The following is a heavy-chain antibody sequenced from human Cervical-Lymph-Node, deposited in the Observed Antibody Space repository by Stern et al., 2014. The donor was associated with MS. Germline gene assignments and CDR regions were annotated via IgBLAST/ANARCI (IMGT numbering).Heavy chain of an antibody. D-gene: IGHD6-19*01. CDR1: GFSLTTRGVG. V-gene: IGHV2-5*02. Sequence: QVTLKESGPTLVKPTQTLTLTCTFSGFSLTTRGVGVGWLRQPPGKALEWLAVIYWDDDKRYSPSLKNRLTVTKDASKNHVVLTMTNMDPADTGTYYCARSFFRPGWQITYFFDYWGLGTLVTVSS. J-gene: IGHJ4*02. CDR3: ARSFFRPGWQITYFFDY. CDR2: IYWDDDK.